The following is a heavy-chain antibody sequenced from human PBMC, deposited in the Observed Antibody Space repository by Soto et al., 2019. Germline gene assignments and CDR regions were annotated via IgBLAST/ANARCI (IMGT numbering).Heavy chain of an antibody. CDR3: ARGWFRSGGDFDS. V-gene: IGHV3-33*01. CDR2: IWYDGSEK. D-gene: IGHD6-19*01. J-gene: IGHJ4*02. Sequence: QVQLVESGGGVGQPGRSLRLSCAASGFSFSDYGMHWVRQAPGKGLEWVAVIWYDGSEKYYTDSVRGRFTISRDNTKNTMYLQMNSLRVEDTAVYYCARGWFRSGGDFDSWGQGALVTVSS. CDR1: GFSFSDYG.